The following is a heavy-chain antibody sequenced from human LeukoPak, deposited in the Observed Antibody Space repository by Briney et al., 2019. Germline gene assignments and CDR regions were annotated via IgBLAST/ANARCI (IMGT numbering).Heavy chain of an antibody. CDR2: IIGSGDT. Sequence: GGSLRLSCAASGFTFRSYALSWVRQAPGKGLEWVSVIIGSGDTYYADSVKGRFTISRDTTKNTLYLQMNSLRAEDTAVYYCATSIGCSGGSCYSYWGQGTLVTVSS. J-gene: IGHJ1*01. CDR1: GFTFRSYA. D-gene: IGHD2-15*01. V-gene: IGHV3-23*01. CDR3: ATSIGCSGGSCYSY.